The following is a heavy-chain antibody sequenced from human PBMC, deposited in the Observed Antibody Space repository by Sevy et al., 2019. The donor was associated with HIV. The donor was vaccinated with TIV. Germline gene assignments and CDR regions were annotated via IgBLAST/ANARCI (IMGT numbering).Heavy chain of an antibody. CDR1: GFTFTEFV. CDR2: INSGGGST. CDR3: AKDVVAGYYDSSGYSDH. Sequence: GGSLRLSCAASGFTFTEFVMSWVRQAPGKGLEWVSTINSGGGSTYYADSVKGRFTISRDNSQNTLDLQMNSLRAEDTAVYYCAKDVVAGYYDSSGYSDHWGQGTLVTVSS. V-gene: IGHV3-23*01. D-gene: IGHD3-22*01. J-gene: IGHJ4*02.